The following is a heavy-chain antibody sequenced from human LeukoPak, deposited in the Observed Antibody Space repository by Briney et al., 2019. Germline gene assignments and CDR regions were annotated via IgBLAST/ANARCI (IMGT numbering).Heavy chain of an antibody. D-gene: IGHD2-2*01. J-gene: IGHJ4*02. CDR1: GYSISSGYY. CDR2: IYHSGST. V-gene: IGHV4-38-2*02. CDR3: ARQKAPIVVVPAAKEIDY. Sequence: SETLSLTCTVSGYSISSGYYWGWIRQPPGKGLEWIGSIYHSGSTYYNPSLKSRVTISVDTSKNQFSLKLSSVTAADTAVYYCARQKAPIVVVPAAKEIDYWGQGTLVTVSS.